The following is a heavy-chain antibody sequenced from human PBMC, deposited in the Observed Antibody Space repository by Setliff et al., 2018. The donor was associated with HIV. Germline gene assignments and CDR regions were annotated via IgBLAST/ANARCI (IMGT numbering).Heavy chain of an antibody. J-gene: IGHJ5*02. D-gene: IGHD2-2*01. CDR1: GYTFTGYY. CDR2: IDPNSGYT. CDR3: VRGHCNSDKCWYTWFDP. Sequence: ASVKVSCKASGYTFTGYYLHWVRQAPGQGLEWMGWIDPNSGYTIYAQKFQDRLTMTTDTSTTTASMELRSLRSDDTAVYYCVRGHCNSDKCWYTWFDPWGQGTLVTVSS. V-gene: IGHV1-2*02.